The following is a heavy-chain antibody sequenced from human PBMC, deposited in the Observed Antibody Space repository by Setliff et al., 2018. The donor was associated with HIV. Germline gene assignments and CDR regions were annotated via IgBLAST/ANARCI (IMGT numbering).Heavy chain of an antibody. V-gene: IGHV3-30*02. CDR1: GFRFETFG. D-gene: IGHD5-12*01. Sequence: SLRLSCAASGFRFETFGMYWVRQAPGKGLEWVAFIRHDGSYAYHADSVKGRFTMSRDNSKNTVSLEMNSLRVEDTGVYYCAKGRRPVDLVSTSIRYYFYMGVWGKGTTVTVSS. CDR2: IRHDGSYA. J-gene: IGHJ6*03. CDR3: AKGRRPVDLVSTSIRYYFYMGV.